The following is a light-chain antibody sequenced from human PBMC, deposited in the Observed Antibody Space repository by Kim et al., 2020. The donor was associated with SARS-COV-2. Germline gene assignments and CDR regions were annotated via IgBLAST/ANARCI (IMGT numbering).Light chain of an antibody. CDR2: DAS. J-gene: IGKJ2*01. V-gene: IGKV3-11*01. CDR3: QQRRNWPPMYT. Sequence: EIVLTQSPATLSVSPGERATLSCRASQSVSSYLAWCQQKPGQAPRLLIYDASTRATGIPARFSGSGSGTDFTLTISSLQPEDFAVYYCQQRRNWPPMYTFGQGTKLEI. CDR1: QSVSSY.